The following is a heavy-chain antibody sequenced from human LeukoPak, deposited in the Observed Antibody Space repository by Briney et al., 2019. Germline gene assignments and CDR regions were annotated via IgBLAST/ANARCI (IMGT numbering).Heavy chain of an antibody. CDR1: GYTFTDYY. D-gene: IGHD3-9*01. CDR3: ARDHGYYDILTRNYHLYFFDY. V-gene: IGHV1-2*02. Sequence: ASVTVSCKASGYTFTDYYIHWVRQAPGRGLEWMGWINPDSGGKNYPQKFQGRVTMTRDTSISTAYMELSRLRSDDTAVYYCARDHGYYDILTRNYHLYFFDYWGQGTLVTVSS. CDR2: INPDSGGK. J-gene: IGHJ4*02.